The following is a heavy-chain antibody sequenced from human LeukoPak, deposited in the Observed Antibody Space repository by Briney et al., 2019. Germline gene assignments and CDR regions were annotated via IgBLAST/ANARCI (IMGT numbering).Heavy chain of an antibody. D-gene: IGHD5-18*01. J-gene: IGHJ6*03. Sequence: SETLSLTCAVYGGSFSGYYWSWIRQPPGKGLEWIGEINHSGSTNYNPSLKSRVTISVDTSKNQFSLKLSSVTAGDTAVYYCARGGRGYSYGLLSRYYMDVWGKGTTVTVSS. CDR1: GGSFSGYY. V-gene: IGHV4-34*01. CDR3: ARGGRGYSYGLLSRYYMDV. CDR2: INHSGST.